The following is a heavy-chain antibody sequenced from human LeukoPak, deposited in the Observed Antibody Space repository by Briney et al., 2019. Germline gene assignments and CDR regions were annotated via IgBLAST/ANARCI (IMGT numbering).Heavy chain of an antibody. Sequence: PGGSLRLSCAASGFTFSSYAMNWVRQAPGKGLEWVSTISGSGGSKHYADSVEGRFTISRDNSKNTVYRQMNSLRAEDTAIYYCAKLTSASGAYGVDVWGQGTTVTVSS. J-gene: IGHJ6*02. CDR2: ISGSGGSK. CDR3: AKLTSASGAYGVDV. V-gene: IGHV3-23*01. CDR1: GFTFSSYA. D-gene: IGHD3-10*01.